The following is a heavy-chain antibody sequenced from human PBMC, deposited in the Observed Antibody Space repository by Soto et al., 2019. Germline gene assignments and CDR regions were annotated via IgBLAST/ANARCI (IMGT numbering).Heavy chain of an antibody. CDR1: GGSFRGYY. Sequence: SETLSLTCAVYGGSFRGYYWDWIRQPPGKGLEWIGEIDHSGDTKYNPSLKSRVTISVDTSKNQFSLKLSSVTAADTAVYYCARDLGLRSAGDLYYYYMDVWGKGTTVTVSS. J-gene: IGHJ6*03. D-gene: IGHD4-17*01. V-gene: IGHV4-34*01. CDR3: ARDLGLRSAGDLYYYYMDV. CDR2: IDHSGDT.